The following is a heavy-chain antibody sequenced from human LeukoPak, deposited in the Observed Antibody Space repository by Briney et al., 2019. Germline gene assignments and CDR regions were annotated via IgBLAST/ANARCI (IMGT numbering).Heavy chain of an antibody. CDR1: RFSFSDYD. Sequence: GGSLRLSCRASRFSFSDYDMHWVRQAPGKGREWVAVISHDGSRKYYGDSVKGRFTISRDNSETTLFLQMNSLRSDDTSVYFCAKYAYNWNAPDGFDMWGQGTMVIVSS. CDR3: AKYAYNWNAPDGFDM. J-gene: IGHJ3*02. V-gene: IGHV3-30*18. CDR2: ISHDGSRK. D-gene: IGHD1-1*01.